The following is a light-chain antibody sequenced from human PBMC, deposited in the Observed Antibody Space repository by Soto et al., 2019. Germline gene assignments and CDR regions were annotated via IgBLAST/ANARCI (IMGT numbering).Light chain of an antibody. Sequence: QSALTQSPSASGSPGQSVTISCTGTSSDIGGYNSVSWYQQHPGKAPKVMLYDVTKRPSGVPDRFSGSKSGNTASLTVSALQAEDEADYYCSSYTDRKHLVFGTGTKVTVL. V-gene: IGLV2-8*01. J-gene: IGLJ1*01. CDR1: SSDIGGYNS. CDR3: SSYTDRKHLV. CDR2: DVT.